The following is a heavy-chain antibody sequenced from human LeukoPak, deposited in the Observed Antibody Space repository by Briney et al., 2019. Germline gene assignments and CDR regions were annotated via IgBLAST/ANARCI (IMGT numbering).Heavy chain of an antibody. D-gene: IGHD1-26*01. CDR2: INPNSGGT. V-gene: IGHV1-2*02. J-gene: IGHJ4*02. Sequence: ASVKVSCKASGYTFTGYYMHWVRQAPGQRLEWMGWINPNSGGTNYAQKFQGRVTMTRDTSISTAYMELSRLRSDDTAVYYCARVSSIVGATTFDYWGQGTLVTVSS. CDR1: GYTFTGYY. CDR3: ARVSSIVGATTFDY.